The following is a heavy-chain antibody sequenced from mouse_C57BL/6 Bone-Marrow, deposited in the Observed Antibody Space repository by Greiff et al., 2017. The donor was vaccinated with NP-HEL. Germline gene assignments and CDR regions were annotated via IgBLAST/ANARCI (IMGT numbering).Heavy chain of an antibody. D-gene: IGHD1-1*01. J-gene: IGHJ3*01. CDR2: INPNNGGT. Sequence: VQLQQSGPELVKPGASVKISCKASGYTFTDYYMNWVKQSHGKSLEWIGDINPNNGGTSYNQKFKGKATLTVDKSSSTAYMELRSLTSEDSAAYYCARWDYGSSYGFAYWGQGTLVTVSA. V-gene: IGHV1-26*01. CDR1: GYTFTDYY. CDR3: ARWDYGSSYGFAY.